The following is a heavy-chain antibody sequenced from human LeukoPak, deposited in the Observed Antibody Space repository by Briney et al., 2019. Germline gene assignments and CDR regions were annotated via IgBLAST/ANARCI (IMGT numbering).Heavy chain of an antibody. D-gene: IGHD4-17*01. CDR1: GLIFNNYL. CDR2: INTDGSHS. Sequence: GGSLRLSCAGSGLIFNNYLMHWVRQAPGKGLVWVSRINTDGSHSMYADSVKGRFSISRDNTKNTLYLQMNSLRAEDTAVYYCTRDLSGDPYYYVDVWGKGTTVTVSS. V-gene: IGHV3-74*03. J-gene: IGHJ6*03. CDR3: TRDLSGDPYYYVDV.